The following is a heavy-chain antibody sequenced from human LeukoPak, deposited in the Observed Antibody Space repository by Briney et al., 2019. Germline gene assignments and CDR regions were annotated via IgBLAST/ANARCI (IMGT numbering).Heavy chain of an antibody. D-gene: IGHD2-8*01. CDR3: SRENGAFSPFGY. J-gene: IGHJ4*02. V-gene: IGHV4-4*02. CDR1: GGSISNTNW. CDR2: ITLTGLT. Sequence: SGTLSLTCGVSGGSISNTNWWSWVRQPPGQGLEWIGEITLTGLTHYNPSLESRVTVSLDKSKNQLSLNLTSVTAADTAVYYCSRENGAFSPFGYWGQGTLVTVLS.